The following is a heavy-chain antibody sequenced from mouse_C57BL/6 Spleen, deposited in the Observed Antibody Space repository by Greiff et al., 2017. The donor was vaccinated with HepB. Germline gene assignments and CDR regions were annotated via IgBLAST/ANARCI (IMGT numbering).Heavy chain of an antibody. Sequence: QVQLQQSGPELVKPGASVKLSCKASGYTFTSYDINWVKQRPGQGLEWIGWIYPRDGSTKYNEKFKGKATLTVDTSSSTAYMELHSLTSVGSAVYFCAREEPTDYCGSGTWFGDWGQGTLVTV. V-gene: IGHV1-85*01. J-gene: IGHJ3*01. CDR1: GYTFTSYD. CDR2: IYPRDGST. CDR3: AREEPTDYCGSGTWFGD. D-gene: IGHD1-1*01.